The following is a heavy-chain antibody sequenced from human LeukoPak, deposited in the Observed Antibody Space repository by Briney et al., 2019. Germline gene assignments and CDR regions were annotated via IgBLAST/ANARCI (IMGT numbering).Heavy chain of an antibody. CDR2: INPNSGGT. Sequence: ASVKVSCKASGYTFTGYYMHWVRQAPGQGLEWMGWINPNSGGTNYAQKFQGRVTMTRDTSISTAYMELSRLRSDDTAVYYCARDFLLRAAHFPLDYWGQGTLVTVSS. D-gene: IGHD2-15*01. J-gene: IGHJ4*02. CDR3: ARDFLLRAAHFPLDY. CDR1: GYTFTGYY. V-gene: IGHV1-2*02.